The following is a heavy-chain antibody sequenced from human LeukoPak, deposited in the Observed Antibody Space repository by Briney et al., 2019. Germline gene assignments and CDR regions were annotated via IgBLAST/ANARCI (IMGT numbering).Heavy chain of an antibody. Sequence: PSQTLSLTCTVSGGSISNLDYYWTWIRQPAGKRLEWIGRIYTSGGTNYNPSLKSRVTMSVDKSKNQISLNLASLTAADTALYYCAGRGSSSGTFDVWGPGTFVTVSS. V-gene: IGHV4-61*02. J-gene: IGHJ3*01. CDR1: GGSISNLDYY. CDR2: IYTSGGT. CDR3: AGRGSSSGTFDV. D-gene: IGHD2-2*01.